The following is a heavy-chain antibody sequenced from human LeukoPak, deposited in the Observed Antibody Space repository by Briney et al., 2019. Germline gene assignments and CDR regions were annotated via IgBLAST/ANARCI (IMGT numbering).Heavy chain of an antibody. J-gene: IGHJ3*02. Sequence: GGSLRLSCAASGLTFSSYNMNWVRQAPGKGLEWVSSISSSSSHIYYADSVKGRFTISRDNDKKSLYLQMNSLRVEDTAVYYCARDRSMGSPAAFAIWGQGIMVTVSS. CDR2: ISSSSSHI. D-gene: IGHD1-26*01. CDR1: GLTFSSYN. V-gene: IGHV3-21*01. CDR3: ARDRSMGSPAAFAI.